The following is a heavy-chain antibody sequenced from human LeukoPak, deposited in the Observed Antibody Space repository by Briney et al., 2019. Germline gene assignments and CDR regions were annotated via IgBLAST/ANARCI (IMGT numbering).Heavy chain of an antibody. CDR1: GFTFSDYY. V-gene: IGHV3-11*03. CDR3: AKTGGWYHWFDP. J-gene: IGHJ5*02. Sequence: GGSLRLSCAASGFTFSDYYMSWIRQAPGKGLEWVSYISSSSSYTNYADSVKGRFTISRDNSKNTLYLQMNSLRAEDTAVYYCAKTGGWYHWFDPWGQGTLVTVSS. D-gene: IGHD6-19*01. CDR2: ISSSSSYT.